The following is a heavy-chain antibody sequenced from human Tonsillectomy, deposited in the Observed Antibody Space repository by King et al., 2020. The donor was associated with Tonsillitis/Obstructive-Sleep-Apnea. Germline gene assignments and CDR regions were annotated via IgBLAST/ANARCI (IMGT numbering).Heavy chain of an antibody. D-gene: IGHD3-10*01. J-gene: IGHJ4*02. CDR2: INWNGGST. V-gene: IGHV3-20*04. CDR1: GFTFDDYG. CDR3: ARVPYGSGSFYFDY. Sequence: DVQLVESGGGVVRPGGSLRLSCAASGFTFDDYGMSWVRQAPGKGLEWVSGINWNGGSTGSADSVKGRLTISRDNAKNSLYLQMNSLRAEDTALYYCARVPYGSGSFYFDYWGQGTLVTVSS.